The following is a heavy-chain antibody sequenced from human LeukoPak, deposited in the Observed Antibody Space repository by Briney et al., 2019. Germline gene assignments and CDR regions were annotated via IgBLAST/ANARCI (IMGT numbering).Heavy chain of an antibody. CDR1: GFTFSSYG. CDR3: AKTYSSGWYYFDY. J-gene: IGHJ4*02. CDR2: IRYDGSNK. D-gene: IGHD6-19*01. Sequence: GGSLRLSCAASGFTFSSYGMHWVRQAPGKGLEWVAFIRYDGSNKYYADSVKGRFTISRDNSKNTLYLQMNSLRAEDTAVYYCAKTYSSGWYYFDYWGQGTLVTVSS. V-gene: IGHV3-30*02.